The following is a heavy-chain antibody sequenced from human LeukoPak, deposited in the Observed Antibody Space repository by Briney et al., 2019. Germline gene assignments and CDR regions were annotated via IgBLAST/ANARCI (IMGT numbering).Heavy chain of an antibody. Sequence: SETLSLTCAVYGGSFSGYYWSWIRQPPGKGLEWIGEINHNGSTNYNPSLKSRVTISVDTSKNQSSLKLSSVTAADTAVYYCARMAYDILTGYFQPNWFDPWGQGTLVTVAS. J-gene: IGHJ5*02. CDR3: ARMAYDILTGYFQPNWFDP. CDR2: INHNGST. V-gene: IGHV4-34*01. CDR1: GGSFSGYY. D-gene: IGHD3-9*01.